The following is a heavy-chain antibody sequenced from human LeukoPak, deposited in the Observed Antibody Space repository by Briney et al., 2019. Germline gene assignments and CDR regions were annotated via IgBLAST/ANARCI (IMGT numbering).Heavy chain of an antibody. V-gene: IGHV3-7*01. D-gene: IGHD3-16*01. J-gene: IGHJ4*02. Sequence: GGSLRLSGVASGFTFSSYWMTWVRQAPGKGLEWVANIKQDGSEKYYVDSVKGRFSISRDNAKNSLYLQMNNLRAEDTALYYCVSNWGSYPDCWGQGALVSVSS. CDR3: VSNWGSYPDC. CDR1: GFTFSSYW. CDR2: IKQDGSEK.